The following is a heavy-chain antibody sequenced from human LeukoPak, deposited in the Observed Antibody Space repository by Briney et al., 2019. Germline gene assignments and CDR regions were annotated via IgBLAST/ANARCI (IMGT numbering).Heavy chain of an antibody. V-gene: IGHV4-59*01. J-gene: IGHJ6*03. CDR3: ASGATSWAHMDV. D-gene: IGHD3-16*01. CDR2: IYYSGSI. CDR1: GGSISSYF. Sequence: PSETLSLTCTVSGGSISSYFWSWIRQPPGKGPEWIGYIYYSGSINYNPSLKSRVTISVDTSKNQFSLKLSSVTAADTAVYYCASGATSWAHMDVWGEGTTVTVSS.